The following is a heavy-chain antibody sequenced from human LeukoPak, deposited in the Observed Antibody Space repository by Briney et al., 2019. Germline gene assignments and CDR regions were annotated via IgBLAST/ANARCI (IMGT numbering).Heavy chain of an antibody. Sequence: ETLSLTCAVYGGSFSGYYWSWIRQPPGKGLEWIGEINHSGSTSYNPSLKSRVTISVDTSKNQFSLKLSSVTAADTAVYYCARGVLWLGYYYYGMDVWGKGTTVTVSS. CDR3: ARGVLWLGYYYYGMDV. J-gene: IGHJ6*04. D-gene: IGHD2-21*01. CDR2: INHSGST. CDR1: GGSFSGYY. V-gene: IGHV4-34*01.